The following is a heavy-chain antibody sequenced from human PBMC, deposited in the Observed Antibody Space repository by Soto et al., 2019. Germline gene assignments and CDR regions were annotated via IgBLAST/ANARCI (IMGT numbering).Heavy chain of an antibody. CDR3: ARDRDAYCSKGICSGPYFDY. J-gene: IGHJ4*02. CDR1: GFTFSTYS. V-gene: IGHV3-48*02. D-gene: IGHD2-8*01. Sequence: EVQLVESGGGLVQPGGSLRLSCAASGFTFSTYSINWVRQAPGKGLEWISYISDNSSVIYYADAVKGRFTISRDNAKNSLYLQMNSLRDEDTAVYYRARDRDAYCSKGICSGPYFDYWGQGTLVTVSS. CDR2: ISDNSSVI.